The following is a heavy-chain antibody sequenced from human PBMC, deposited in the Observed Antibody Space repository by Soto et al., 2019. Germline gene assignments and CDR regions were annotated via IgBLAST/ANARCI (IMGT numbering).Heavy chain of an antibody. CDR3: ATDPLSGHFDY. Sequence: GGSLRLSCAASGFTFGSYWMSWVRQAPGKGLEWVSVIYSGGTTYYADSVKGRFTISRDNSKNTLYLQMNSLRAEDTAVYYCATDPLSGHFDYWGQGTLVTVSS. V-gene: IGHV3-53*01. J-gene: IGHJ4*02. D-gene: IGHD3-9*01. CDR1: GFTFGSYW. CDR2: IYSGGTT.